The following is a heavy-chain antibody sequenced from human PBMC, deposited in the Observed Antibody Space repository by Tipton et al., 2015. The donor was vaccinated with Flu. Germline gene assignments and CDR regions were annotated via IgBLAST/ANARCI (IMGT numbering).Heavy chain of an antibody. Sequence: SLRLSCAASGFTFSDYYMSWIRQAPGKGLEWVSYISSSGSTIYYADSVKGRFTISRDNAKNSLYLQMNSLRAEDTAVYYCARGHIVATNYYYYGMDVRGQGTTVTVSS. CDR2: ISSSGSTI. D-gene: IGHD5-12*01. V-gene: IGHV3-11*01. CDR3: ARGHIVATNYYYYGMDV. CDR1: GFTFSDYY. J-gene: IGHJ6*02.